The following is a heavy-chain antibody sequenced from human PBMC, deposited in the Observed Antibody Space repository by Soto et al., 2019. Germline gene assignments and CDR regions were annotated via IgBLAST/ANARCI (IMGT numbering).Heavy chain of an antibody. V-gene: IGHV1-69*13. CDR1: GGTFSSYA. CDR2: IIPIFGTV. Sequence: SVKVSCKASGGTFSSYAISWVRQAPGQGLEWMGGIIPIFGTVNYAQKFQGRVTITADESTSTAYMELSSLRSEDTAVYYCAREGVEMATISYFDYWGQGTLVTVSS. J-gene: IGHJ4*02. D-gene: IGHD5-12*01. CDR3: AREGVEMATISYFDY.